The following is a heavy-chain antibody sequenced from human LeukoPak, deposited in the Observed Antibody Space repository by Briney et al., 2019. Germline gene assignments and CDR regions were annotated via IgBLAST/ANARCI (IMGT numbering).Heavy chain of an antibody. CDR2: IYYSGST. CDR1: GGSISSSSYY. D-gene: IGHD3-22*01. Sequence: SETLSLTCTVSGGSISSSSYYWGWIRQPPGKGLEWIGSIYYSGSTYYNPSLKSRVTISVDASKNQFSLKLSSVTAADTAVYYCARNYDSSGLVDYWGQGTLVTVSS. V-gene: IGHV4-39*07. CDR3: ARNYDSSGLVDY. J-gene: IGHJ4*02.